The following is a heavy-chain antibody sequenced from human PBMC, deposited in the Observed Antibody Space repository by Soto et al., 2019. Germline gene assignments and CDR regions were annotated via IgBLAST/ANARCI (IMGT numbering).Heavy chain of an antibody. D-gene: IGHD5-12*01. CDR3: ARDLLMATSGTARYYYVSDV. CDR2: IYYSGTT. CDR1: GGSIRSGVYY. J-gene: IGHJ6*02. Sequence: PSESMYLTCTVSGGSIRSGVYYWTWISNFPGKGLEWIGNIYYSGTTYYNPSLKSRLTMSVDTSKNQFSLRLNSVTAADTAMYFCARDLLMATSGTARYYYVSDVWVQGTSVP. V-gene: IGHV4-31*03.